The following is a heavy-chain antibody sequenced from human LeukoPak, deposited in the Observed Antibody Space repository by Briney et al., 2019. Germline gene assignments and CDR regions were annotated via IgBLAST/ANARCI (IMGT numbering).Heavy chain of an antibody. CDR2: ISGSGGNT. Sequence: PGGSLRLSCTASGFTFTNYAMNWVRQAPGKGLEWVSAISGSGGNTYYADSVKGRFTISRDTSKNTLYLQMNSLKTEDTAVYYCTPVYDSSGYSGYWGQGTLVTVSS. V-gene: IGHV3-23*01. J-gene: IGHJ4*02. D-gene: IGHD3-22*01. CDR1: GFTFTNYA. CDR3: TPVYDSSGYSGY.